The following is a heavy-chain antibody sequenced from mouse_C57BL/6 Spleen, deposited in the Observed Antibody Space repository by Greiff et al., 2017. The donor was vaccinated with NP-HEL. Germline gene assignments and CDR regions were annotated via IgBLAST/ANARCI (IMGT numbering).Heavy chain of an antibody. CDR3: AREYYGSSPWFAY. D-gene: IGHD1-1*01. Sequence: QVQLQQPGAELVKPGASVKLSCKASGYTFTSYWMQWVKQRPGQGLEWIGEIDPSDSNTNYNQKLKGKATLTVDTSSSTAYMQLSSLTSEDSAVYYCAREYYGSSPWFAYWGQGTLVTVSA. V-gene: IGHV1-50*01. CDR1: GYTFTSYW. J-gene: IGHJ3*01. CDR2: IDPSDSNT.